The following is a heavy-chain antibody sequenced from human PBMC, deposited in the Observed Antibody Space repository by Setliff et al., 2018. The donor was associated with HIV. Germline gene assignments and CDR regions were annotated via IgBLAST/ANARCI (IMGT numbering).Heavy chain of an antibody. CDR2: IIHSGST. Sequence: PSETLSLTCTVSGGSIRSHYWSWIRQPPGKGLEWIGEIIHSGSTNYNPSLKSRVTISVDTSKNQFSLKLSSVTAEDTAVYYCARDGRALWYIRMDQDAFDIWGQGTMVTVSS. CDR1: GGSIRSHY. J-gene: IGHJ3*02. V-gene: IGHV4-34*12. CDR3: ARDGRALWYIRMDQDAFDI. D-gene: IGHD2-8*02.